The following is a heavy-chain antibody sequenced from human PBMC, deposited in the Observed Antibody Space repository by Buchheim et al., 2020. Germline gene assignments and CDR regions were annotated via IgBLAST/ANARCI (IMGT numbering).Heavy chain of an antibody. Sequence: EVQLLESGGGLVQPGGSLRLSCAASGFTFSSYAMSWVRQAPGKGLEWVSAISGSAGSTYYADSVKGRFTVSRDNSKNTLYVQMNSLRAEDTAVYYCAKDRADSSGWYSGFDYWGQGTL. CDR1: GFTFSSYA. D-gene: IGHD6-19*01. CDR2: ISGSAGST. J-gene: IGHJ4*02. V-gene: IGHV3-23*01. CDR3: AKDRADSSGWYSGFDY.